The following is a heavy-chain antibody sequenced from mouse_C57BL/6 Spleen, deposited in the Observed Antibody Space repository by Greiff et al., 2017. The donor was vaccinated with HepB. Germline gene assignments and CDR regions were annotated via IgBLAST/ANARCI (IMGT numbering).Heavy chain of an antibody. CDR2: IDPSDSYT. V-gene: IGHV1-59*01. J-gene: IGHJ3*01. Sequence: QVQLQQPGAELVRPGTSVKLSCKASGYTFTSYWMHWVKQRPGQGLEWIGVIDPSDSYTNYNQKFKGKATLTVDTSSSTAYMQLSSLTSEDSAVYYCARRDPLYGLAYWGQGTLVTVSA. CDR1: GYTFTSYW. CDR3: ARRDPLYGLAY. D-gene: IGHD1-1*01.